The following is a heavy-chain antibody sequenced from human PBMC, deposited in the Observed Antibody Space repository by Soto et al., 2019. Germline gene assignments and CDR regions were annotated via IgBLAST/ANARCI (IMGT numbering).Heavy chain of an antibody. CDR2: INYRGSS. CDR3: VRGQPHRITIFEVVIRSYDYGMDV. Sequence: SETLSLTCAVYGGSFTGYYWTWIRQTLGKGLEWIGEINYRGSSYYNPSLESRISMAVDTSKNQFSLKLRSVTAADTAVYFCVRGQPHRITIFEVVIRSYDYGMDVWGQGTTVS. V-gene: IGHV4-34*01. J-gene: IGHJ6*02. CDR1: GGSFTGYY. D-gene: IGHD3-3*02.